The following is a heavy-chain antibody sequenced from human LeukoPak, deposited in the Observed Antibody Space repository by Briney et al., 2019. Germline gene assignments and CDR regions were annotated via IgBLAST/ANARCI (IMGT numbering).Heavy chain of an antibody. CDR1: GLTFSTYR. CDR2: ISSSSSIT. Sequence: GGSLRLSCAVSGLTFSTYRMNWVRQAPGMGLEWVSYISSSSSITYYADSVKGRFTISRDNAKNSLFLQMDSLRDEDTAVYYCARSGYSGYEFDHWGQGTRVTVSS. J-gene: IGHJ4*02. D-gene: IGHD5-12*01. CDR3: ARSGYSGYEFDH. V-gene: IGHV3-48*02.